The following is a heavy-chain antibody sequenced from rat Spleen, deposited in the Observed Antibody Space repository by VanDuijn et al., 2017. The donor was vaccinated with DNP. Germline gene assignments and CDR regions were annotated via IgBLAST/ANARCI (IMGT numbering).Heavy chain of an antibody. J-gene: IGHJ2*01. CDR1: GLSFSNYD. CDR2: ISPGGGTT. D-gene: IGHD1-11*01. CDR3: ARGNYGGYDY. V-gene: IGHV5-25*01. Sequence: EVQLVESGGGLVQPGRSMKLFCAASGLSFSNYDMAWVRQAPTKGLEWVASISPGGGTTYYRDSVKGRFIISRDNAKNILYLQMDSLQTEDIATYYCARGNYGGYDYWGQGVMVTVSS.